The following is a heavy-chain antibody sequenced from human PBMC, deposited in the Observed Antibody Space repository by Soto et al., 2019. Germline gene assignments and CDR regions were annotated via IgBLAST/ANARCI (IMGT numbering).Heavy chain of an antibody. Sequence: EVQLVESGGDLVQPGGSLRLSCAGSGFTFSDYGINWVRQAPGKGLEWVAYISASSATKSYADAVKGRFTISRDNARNSLYLQMNSLRDEDTAIYYCARGGAARPDYWGQGTLVTVSS. J-gene: IGHJ4*02. CDR1: GFTFSDYG. V-gene: IGHV3-48*02. CDR3: ARGGAARPDY. CDR2: ISASSATK.